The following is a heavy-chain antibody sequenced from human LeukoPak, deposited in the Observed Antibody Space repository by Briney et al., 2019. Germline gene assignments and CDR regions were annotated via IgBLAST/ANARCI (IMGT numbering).Heavy chain of an antibody. CDR2: IIPIFGTA. D-gene: IGHD4-17*01. Sequence: SVKVSCKASGGTFSSYAISWVRQAPGQGLEWMGGIIPIFGTANYAQKFQGRVTITANESTSTAYMELSSLRSEDTAVYYCASLHANYGDYAGAGDYWGQGTLVTVSS. CDR3: ASLHANYGDYAGAGDY. J-gene: IGHJ4*02. CDR1: GGTFSSYA. V-gene: IGHV1-69*13.